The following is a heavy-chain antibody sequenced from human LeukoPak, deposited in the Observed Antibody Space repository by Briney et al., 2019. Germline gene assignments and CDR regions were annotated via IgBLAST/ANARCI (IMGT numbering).Heavy chain of an antibody. CDR1: GYTFTGYY. CDR2: INPNSGGT. CDR3: ARDLTTVTMNYYYGMDV. Sequence: GASVKVSCKASGYTFTGYYMHWVRQAPGQGLEWMGWINPNSGGTNYAQKFQGRVTMTRDTSISTAYMELSRLRSDDTAVYYCARDLTTVTMNYYYGMDVWGQGTTVTVSS. V-gene: IGHV1-2*02. D-gene: IGHD4-17*01. J-gene: IGHJ6*02.